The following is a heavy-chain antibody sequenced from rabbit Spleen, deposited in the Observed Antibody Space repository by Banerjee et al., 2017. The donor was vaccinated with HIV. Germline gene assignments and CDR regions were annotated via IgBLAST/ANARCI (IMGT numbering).Heavy chain of an antibody. V-gene: IGHV1S45*01. J-gene: IGHJ4*01. CDR1: GVSLNDKDV. Sequence: EQLGESGGGLVKPEGSLTLTCKASGVSLNDKDVMCWVRQAPGKGLEWIACINIVTGKSVYASWAKGRFTMSRTSSTTVTLQITSLTAADTATYFCARDGPGGSYFALWGQGTLVTVS. CDR3: ARDGPGGSYFAL. CDR2: INIVTGKS. D-gene: IGHD8-1*01.